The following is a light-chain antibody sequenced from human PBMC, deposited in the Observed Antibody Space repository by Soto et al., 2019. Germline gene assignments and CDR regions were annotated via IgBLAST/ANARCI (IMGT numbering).Light chain of an antibody. Sequence: EIVLTQSPGTLSLSPGERATLSCRASQSVSSSYLAWYQQKPGQAPRLLISGASSRATGIPDRFSGSGSGTDFPITISRLEPDDFEVYYCQQYGGSPPVTFGPGTKVDIK. CDR1: QSVSSSY. J-gene: IGKJ3*01. CDR2: GAS. CDR3: QQYGGSPPVT. V-gene: IGKV3-20*01.